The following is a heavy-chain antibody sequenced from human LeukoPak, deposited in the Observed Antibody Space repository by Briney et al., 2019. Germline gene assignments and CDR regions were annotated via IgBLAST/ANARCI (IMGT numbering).Heavy chain of an antibody. CDR1: GYTFTNYH. Sequence: ASVKVSCKASGYTFTNYHMHWVRQAPGQGLEWLGLVKPISGDSDFVRKFRGRVTVTTDVSTTTIHMELSNLRSDDTAVYYCARDRGVPGPGNALDIWGQGTMVTVSS. J-gene: IGHJ3*02. D-gene: IGHD2-8*01. V-gene: IGHV1-2*06. CDR3: ARDRGVPGPGNALDI. CDR2: VKPISGDS.